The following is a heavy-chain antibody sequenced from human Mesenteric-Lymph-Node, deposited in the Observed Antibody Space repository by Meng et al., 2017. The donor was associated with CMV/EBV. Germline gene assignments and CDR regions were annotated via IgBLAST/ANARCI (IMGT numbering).Heavy chain of an antibody. J-gene: IGHJ4*02. CDR2: IKQDGSEK. D-gene: IGHD3-22*01. Sequence: GESLKISCAASGVSFSGYWMSWVRQAPGKGLEWVANIKQDGSEKYYVGSVKGRFTISRDSAKNSLYLQMNSLRAEDTAVYYCARGGGLGYYYDSSGYFYWGQGTLVTVSS. CDR3: ARGGGLGYYYDSSGYFY. CDR1: GVSFSGYW. V-gene: IGHV3-7*01.